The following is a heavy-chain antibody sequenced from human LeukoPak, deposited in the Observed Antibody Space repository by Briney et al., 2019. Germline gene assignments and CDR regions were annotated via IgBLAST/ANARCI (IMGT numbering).Heavy chain of an antibody. J-gene: IGHJ4*02. V-gene: IGHV1-2*02. CDR3: ARGSWGSYQPSFDY. CDR2: INPNSGGT. Sequence: ASVKVSCKASGYTFTGYYMHWVRQAPGQGLEWMGWINPNSGGTNYAQKFQGRVTMTRDTSISTAHMELSRLRSDDTAVYYCARGSWGSYQPSFDYWGQGTLVTVSS. CDR1: GYTFTGYY. D-gene: IGHD1-26*01.